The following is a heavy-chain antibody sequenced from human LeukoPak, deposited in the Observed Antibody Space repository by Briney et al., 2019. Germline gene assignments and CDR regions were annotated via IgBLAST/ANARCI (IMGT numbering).Heavy chain of an antibody. CDR2: IYSGGNT. CDR3: AKGDFWSGPKDYYMDV. J-gene: IGHJ6*03. D-gene: IGHD3-3*01. Sequence: PGGSLRLSCAASGFTVSRNYMSWVRQAPGKGLEWVSVIYSGGNTYYADSVKGRFTISRDNSKNTLYLQMNSLRAEDTAVYYCAKGDFWSGPKDYYMDVWGKGTTVTVSS. CDR1: GFTVSRNY. V-gene: IGHV3-66*01.